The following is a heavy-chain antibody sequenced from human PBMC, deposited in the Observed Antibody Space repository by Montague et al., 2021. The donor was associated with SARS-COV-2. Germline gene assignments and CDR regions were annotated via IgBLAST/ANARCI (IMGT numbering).Heavy chain of an antibody. CDR1: GDSISSYY. Sequence: SETLSLTCTVSGDSISSYYWSWIRQPAGKGLEWIGCIYTSGSTKXNPSLKSRVTMSVDTSKNQFSLKLSSVTAADTAVYYCARDTRIAMLVVVTRYGLDVWGQGTTVTVSS. V-gene: IGHV4-4*07. CDR2: IYTSGST. J-gene: IGHJ6*02. CDR3: ARDTRIAMLVVVTRYGLDV. D-gene: IGHD3-22*01.